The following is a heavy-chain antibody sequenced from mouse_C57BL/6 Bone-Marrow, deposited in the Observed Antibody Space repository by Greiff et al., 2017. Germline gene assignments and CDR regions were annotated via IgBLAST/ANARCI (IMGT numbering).Heavy chain of an antibody. D-gene: IGHD1-1*01. CDR1: GFTFSSYG. CDR2: ISSGGSYT. J-gene: IGHJ2*01. CDR3: AVSPITTVVAFDY. V-gene: IGHV5-6*01. Sequence: EVQGVESGGDLVKPGGSLKLSCAASGFTFSSYGMSWVRQTPDKRLEWVATISSGGSYTYYPHSVKGRFTISRDNAKNTLYLQMSSLKSEDTAMYYCAVSPITTVVAFDYWGQGTTLTVSS.